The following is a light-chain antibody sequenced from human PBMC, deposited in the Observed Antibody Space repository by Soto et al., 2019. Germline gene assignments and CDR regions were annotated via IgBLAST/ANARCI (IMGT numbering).Light chain of an antibody. Sequence: DIQMTQSPSTLSASVGDRVTISCRASQPINNWLAWYQQKPGEAPRLLIYDASNLESGVPSRFSGRGSETEFTLTINGLRPDDFATYYCQQYDILPITFGRGTRLEIK. CDR3: QQYDILPIT. CDR2: DAS. J-gene: IGKJ5*01. V-gene: IGKV1-5*01. CDR1: QPINNW.